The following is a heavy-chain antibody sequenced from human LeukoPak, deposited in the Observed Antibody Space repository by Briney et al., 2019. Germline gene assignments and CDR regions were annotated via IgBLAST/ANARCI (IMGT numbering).Heavy chain of an antibody. J-gene: IGHJ3*02. CDR3: AGLQLWAPIDTFDI. V-gene: IGHV3-53*01. CDR2: IYSGGTT. Sequence: PGGSLRLSCAASGFTVSSKYMSWVRQAPGKGLEWVSLIYSGGTTYSADSVKGRFAISRDSSKNTLYLQVNSLRAEDTAVYYCAGLQLWAPIDTFDIWGQGTMVTVSS. CDR1: GFTVSSKY. D-gene: IGHD5-18*01.